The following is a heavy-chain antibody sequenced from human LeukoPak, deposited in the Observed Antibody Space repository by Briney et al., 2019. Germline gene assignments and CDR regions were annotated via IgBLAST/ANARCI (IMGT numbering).Heavy chain of an antibody. Sequence: KPSETLSLTCTVSGGSISSYYWSWIRQPPGKGLEWIGYISYSGSTNYNPSLKSRVTMSVDTSKNQFSLKLSSVTAADTAVYYCAKEGREFDSTGSRYFYYYMDVWGKGTTVTVSS. J-gene: IGHJ6*03. CDR1: GGSISSYY. V-gene: IGHV4-59*12. CDR3: AKEGREFDSTGSRYFYYYMDV. D-gene: IGHD1-14*01. CDR2: ISYSGST.